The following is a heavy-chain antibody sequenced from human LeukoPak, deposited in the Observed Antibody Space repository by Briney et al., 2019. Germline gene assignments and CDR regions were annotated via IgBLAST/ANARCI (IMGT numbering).Heavy chain of an antibody. D-gene: IGHD2-21*02. V-gene: IGHV1-18*01. CDR3: ARAPYCGGDCSMGWFDP. Sequence: ASVKLSCKASGYTFTSYGISWVRQAPGQGLEWMGWISAYNGNTNYAQKLQGRVTMTTDTSTSTAYMELRSLRSDDTAVYYCARAPYCGGDCSMGWFDPWGQGTLVTVSS. J-gene: IGHJ5*02. CDR2: ISAYNGNT. CDR1: GYTFTSYG.